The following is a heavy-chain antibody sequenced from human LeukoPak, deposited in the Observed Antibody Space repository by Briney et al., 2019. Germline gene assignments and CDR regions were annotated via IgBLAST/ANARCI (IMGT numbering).Heavy chain of an antibody. V-gene: IGHV3-30-3*01. Sequence: GGSLRLSCAASGFTFSSYAMHWVRQAPGKGLEWVAVISYDGSNKYYADSVKGRFTISRDNSKNTLYLQMNSLRAEGTAVYYCAREAAAAQLDYWGQGTLVTVSS. D-gene: IGHD6-13*01. J-gene: IGHJ4*02. CDR3: AREAAAAQLDY. CDR2: ISYDGSNK. CDR1: GFTFSSYA.